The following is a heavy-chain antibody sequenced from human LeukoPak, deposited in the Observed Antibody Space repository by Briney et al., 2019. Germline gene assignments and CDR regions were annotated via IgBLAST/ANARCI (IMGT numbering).Heavy chain of an antibody. CDR3: TREGRGALNDAFDI. J-gene: IGHJ3*02. V-gene: IGHV3-69-1*02. CDR2: INSDHSI. CDR1: GFIFSAHN. Sequence: PGGSLRLSCVVSGFIFSAHNMNWFRRAPGKGLEWVSCINSDHSIYYEDSVKGRFTISRDNAKNSMYLQMSSLRAEDTAAYYCTREGRGALNDAFDIWGQGTLVTVSS. D-gene: IGHD3-10*01.